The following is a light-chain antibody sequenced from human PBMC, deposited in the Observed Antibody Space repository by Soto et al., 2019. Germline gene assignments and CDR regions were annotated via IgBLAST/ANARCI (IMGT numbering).Light chain of an antibody. V-gene: IGKV1-39*01. CDR2: AVS. Sequence: DIQMTQSPSSLSASVGDRVTITCRASQRVSKYLNWYQQKPGQAPKVLIYAVSSLQSGVPSRFSGSGSGTDYTLIISSLQPEDFATYYCQQSYSAPRTFGQGTKVEIK. CDR3: QQSYSAPRT. J-gene: IGKJ1*01. CDR1: QRVSKY.